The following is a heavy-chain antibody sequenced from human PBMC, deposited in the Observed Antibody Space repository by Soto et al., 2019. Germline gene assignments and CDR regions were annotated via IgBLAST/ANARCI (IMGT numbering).Heavy chain of an antibody. V-gene: IGHV2-70*01. CDR2: VDWDDVK. D-gene: IGHD6-19*01. CDR1: GFSLSTSGMC. J-gene: IGHJ4*02. CDR3: ARRSSSGPGGFDY. Sequence: GPTLVNPTQTLTLTRTFSGFSLSTSGMCVTWIRQPPGKALEWLALVDWDDVKYYSTSLKTRLTISKDTSKNQVVLTMTNMDPVDTATYYCARRSSSGPGGFDYWGQGTMVTVSS.